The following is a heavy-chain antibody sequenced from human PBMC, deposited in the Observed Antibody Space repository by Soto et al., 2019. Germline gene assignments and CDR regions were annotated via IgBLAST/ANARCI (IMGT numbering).Heavy chain of an antibody. CDR1: GYTFTGYY. V-gene: IGHV1-2*04. CDR3: ARGQEMATIPVYGMDV. D-gene: IGHD5-12*01. J-gene: IGHJ6*02. Sequence: ASVTVSCQASGYTFTGYYMHWVRQAPGQGLEWMGWINPNSGGTNYAQKFQGWVTMTRDTSISTAYMELSRLRSDDTAVYYCARGQEMATIPVYGMDVWGQGTTVTVSS. CDR2: INPNSGGT.